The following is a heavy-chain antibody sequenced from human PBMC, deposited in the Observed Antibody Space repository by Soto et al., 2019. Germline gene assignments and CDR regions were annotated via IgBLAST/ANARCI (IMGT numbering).Heavy chain of an antibody. CDR2: TSGSGGDV. CDR1: GFTFSSYA. CDR3: ARGRKYYYGSGSPDAEYFQH. J-gene: IGHJ1*01. D-gene: IGHD3-10*01. Sequence: EVQLLESGGGLVQPGGSLRLSCAASGFTFSSYAMSWVRQAPGKGLEWVSSTSGSGGDVYHAGSVKGRFTISRDNSKNTLYLQMNSLRAEDTAVYYCARGRKYYYGSGSPDAEYFQHWGQGTLVTVSS. V-gene: IGHV3-23*01.